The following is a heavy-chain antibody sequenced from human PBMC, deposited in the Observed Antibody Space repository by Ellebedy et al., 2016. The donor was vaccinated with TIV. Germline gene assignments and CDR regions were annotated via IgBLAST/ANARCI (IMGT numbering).Heavy chain of an antibody. CDR3: AKDKGGYYFYGMDA. CDR1: GSTFPGYS. D-gene: IGHD2-15*01. Sequence: PGRSLRLSCAAFGSTFPGYSMGWVRQLPGRGLEWVATTQQVGIEKYYVASVKGPFTITRDNSNNTLYLQKNSLKAEDRAVYYSAKDKGGYYFYGMDAWGQGTTVTVSS. CDR2: TQQVGIEK. J-gene: IGHJ6*02. V-gene: IGHV3-7*01.